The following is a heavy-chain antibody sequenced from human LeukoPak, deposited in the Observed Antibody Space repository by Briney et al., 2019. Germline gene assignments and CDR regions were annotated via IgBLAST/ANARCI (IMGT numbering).Heavy chain of an antibody. CDR3: ARDPGSCSGGSCSFYWYFDL. CDR2: ISYRGTT. D-gene: IGHD2-15*01. V-gene: IGHV4-59*01. J-gene: IGHJ2*01. Sequence: SETLSLTCSVSDVSISSSYWSWIRQPPGKGLEWIGYISYRGTTKYNPSLKSRVTISVDTSKNQVSLNLSSVTAADTAVYYCARDPGSCSGGSCSFYWYFDLWGRGTLVTVSS. CDR1: DVSISSSY.